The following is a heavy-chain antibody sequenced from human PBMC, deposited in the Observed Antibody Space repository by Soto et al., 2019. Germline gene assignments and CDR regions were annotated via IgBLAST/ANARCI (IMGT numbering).Heavy chain of an antibody. J-gene: IGHJ6*03. D-gene: IGHD3-10*01. CDR3: ARMGRGGDQVDYYYYMDV. V-gene: IGHV4-4*02. Sequence: PSETLSLTCAGSGGSISSSNWWSWVRQPPGKGLEWIGVIYHSGSTNYNPSLKSRVTISVDTSKNQFSLKLSSVTAADTAVYYCARMGRGGDQVDYYYYMDVWGKGTTVTVSS. CDR1: GGSISSSNW. CDR2: IYHSGST.